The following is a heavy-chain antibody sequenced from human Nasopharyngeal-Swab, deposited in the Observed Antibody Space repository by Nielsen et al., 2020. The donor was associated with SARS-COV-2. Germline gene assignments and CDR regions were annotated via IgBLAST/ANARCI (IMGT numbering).Heavy chain of an antibody. CDR3: ARVLPFRITGTSGMDV. Sequence: ASVKVSCKASGYTFTSYYLHWVRQAPGQGPEWMGIINPTDGSTSYAQKFEGRVTMTRVTSTSTVYMELNSLRSEDTAVYYCARVLPFRITGTSGMDVWGQGTTVTVSS. CDR1: GYTFTSYY. V-gene: IGHV1-46*01. D-gene: IGHD1-7*01. CDR2: INPTDGST. J-gene: IGHJ6*02.